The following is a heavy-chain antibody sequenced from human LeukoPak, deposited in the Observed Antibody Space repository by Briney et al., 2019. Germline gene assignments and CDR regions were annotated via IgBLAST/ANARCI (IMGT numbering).Heavy chain of an antibody. CDR2: IYYSGST. CDR1: GGSISSSSYY. CDR3: ASKRIVATIYDY. Sequence: SETLTLTCTVSGGSISSSSYYWGWIRQPPGKGLEWIGSIYYSGSTYYNPSLKSRVTISVDTSKNQFSLKLSSVTAADTAVYYCASKRIVATIYDYWGQGTLVTVSS. V-gene: IGHV4-39*01. D-gene: IGHD5-12*01. J-gene: IGHJ4*02.